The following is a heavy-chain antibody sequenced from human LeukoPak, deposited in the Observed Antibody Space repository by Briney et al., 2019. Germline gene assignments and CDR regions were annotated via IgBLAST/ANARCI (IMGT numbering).Heavy chain of an antibody. CDR3: ARDERRYCSDSSCYPGDY. D-gene: IGHD2-2*01. CDR1: GVTFSSYA. V-gene: IGHV3-21*01. CDR2: ISRTSAYI. Sequence: GGSLRLSCAASGVTFSSYAMKWVRQAPGKGLEWVSAISRTSAYIYYSDSVKGRFTISRDNAKNSVYLQIDSLRAEDTAVYYCARDERRYCSDSSCYPGDYWGQGTLVTVSS. J-gene: IGHJ4*02.